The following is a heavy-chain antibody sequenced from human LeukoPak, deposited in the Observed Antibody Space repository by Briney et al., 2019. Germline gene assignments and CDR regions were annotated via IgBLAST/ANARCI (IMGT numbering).Heavy chain of an antibody. CDR1: GYSISSGYY. J-gene: IGHJ3*02. Sequence: PSETLSLTCTVSGYSISSGYYWGWIRQPPGKGLEWIGSIYHSGSTYYNPPLKSRVTISVDTSKNQFSLKLNSVTAADTAVYYCARGRITIFGVVRRGAFDIWGQGTMVTVSS. D-gene: IGHD3-3*01. CDR2: IYHSGST. V-gene: IGHV4-38-2*02. CDR3: ARGRITIFGVVRRGAFDI.